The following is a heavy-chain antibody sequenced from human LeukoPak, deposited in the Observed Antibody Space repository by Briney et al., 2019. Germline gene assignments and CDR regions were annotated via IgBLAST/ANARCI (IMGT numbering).Heavy chain of an antibody. Sequence: GGSLRLSCAASGFTFSSYAMSWVRQAPGKGLEWVSAISGSGGNTYYADSVKGRFTISRDNSKNTLYLQMNSLRAEDTAVYYCAKVRAARRFPSPRAFDIWGQGTMVTVSS. J-gene: IGHJ3*02. V-gene: IGHV3-23*01. CDR3: AKVRAARRFPSPRAFDI. CDR1: GFTFSSYA. D-gene: IGHD6-6*01. CDR2: ISGSGGNT.